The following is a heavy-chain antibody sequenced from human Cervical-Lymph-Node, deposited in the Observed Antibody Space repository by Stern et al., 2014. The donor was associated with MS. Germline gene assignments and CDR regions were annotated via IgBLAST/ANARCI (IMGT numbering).Heavy chain of an antibody. J-gene: IGHJ5*02. CDR2: IFSTDEK. CDR1: GLSLSNPRMG. V-gene: IGHV2-26*01. Sequence: QITLKESGPVLVKPTETLTLTCSVSGLSLSNPRMGVSWIRQPPGKALEWLAHIFSTDEKSYSTSLESRLPISRGTSKSQVVLTMTNMDPVDTATYYCARSYSGTYLDWFDPWGQGTLVTVSS. D-gene: IGHD1-26*01. CDR3: ARSYSGTYLDWFDP.